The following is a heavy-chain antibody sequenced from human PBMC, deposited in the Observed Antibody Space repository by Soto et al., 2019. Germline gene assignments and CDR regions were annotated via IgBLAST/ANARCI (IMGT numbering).Heavy chain of an antibody. CDR3: ASTAEMATVFGCLDF. D-gene: IGHD4-4*01. CDR1: GYSFTGYY. CDR2: INPQSGDT. V-gene: IGHV1-2*02. J-gene: IGHJ4*02. Sequence: ASVKVSCKASGYSFTGYYIHWVRQAPGQGLEWMGWINPQSGDTENTQKFQGRVTMTSDTSVSTAYLELTRLTSDDTAVYYCASTAEMATVFGCLDFWGQGTPVTVS.